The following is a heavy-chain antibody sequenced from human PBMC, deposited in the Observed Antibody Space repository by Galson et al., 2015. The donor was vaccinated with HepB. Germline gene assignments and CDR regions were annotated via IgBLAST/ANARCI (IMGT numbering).Heavy chain of an antibody. CDR2: IIPILGIA. V-gene: IGHV1-69*04. CDR3: ARYPRGYSYGRVGAFDI. CDR1: GGTFSSYA. D-gene: IGHD5-18*01. J-gene: IGHJ3*02. Sequence: SVKVSCKASGGTFSSYAISWVRQAPGQGLEWMGRIIPILGIANYAQKFQGRVTITADKSTSTAYMELSSLRSEDTAVYYCARYPRGYSYGRVGAFDIWGQGTMVTVSS.